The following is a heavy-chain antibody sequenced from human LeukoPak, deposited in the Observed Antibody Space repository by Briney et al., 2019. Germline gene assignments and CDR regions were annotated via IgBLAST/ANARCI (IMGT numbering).Heavy chain of an antibody. D-gene: IGHD3-22*01. CDR2: IYHSGST. Sequence: SETLSLTCAVSGGSISSSNWWSWVRQPPGKGLEWIGEIYHSGSTNYNPSLKSRVTISVDKSKNQFSLKLSSVTAADTAVYYCARARPRYDSSGYYYLYYYYYGMDVWGQGTTVTVSS. CDR3: ARARPRYDSSGYYYLYYYYYGMDV. CDR1: GGSISSSNW. V-gene: IGHV4-4*02. J-gene: IGHJ6*02.